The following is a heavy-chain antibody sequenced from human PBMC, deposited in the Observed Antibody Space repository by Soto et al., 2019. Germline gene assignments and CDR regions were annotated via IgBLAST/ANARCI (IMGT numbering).Heavy chain of an antibody. CDR3: ARPYDTTGCYSLVY. CDR1: GFTFSRYG. D-gene: IGHD3-22*01. V-gene: IGHV3-33*01. J-gene: IGHJ4*02. CDR2: IWYDGSNK. Sequence: QVQLVESGGGVVQPGRSLRLSCAASGFTFSRYGMHWVRQAPGKGLEWVAVIWYDGSNKYYADSVKGRFTISRDNSKNTLYLQMSSLRAEGTAVYYCARPYDTTGCYSLVYWGQGALVTVSS.